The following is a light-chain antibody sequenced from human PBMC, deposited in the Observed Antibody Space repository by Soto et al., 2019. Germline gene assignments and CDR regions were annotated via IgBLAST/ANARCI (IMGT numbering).Light chain of an antibody. CDR1: SSNIGAGYD. J-gene: IGLJ2*01. Sequence: QSVLTQPPSVSGAPGQRVTISCTGSSSNIGAGYDVHWYQQLPGTAPKLLIYGNSNRPSGVPDRFSGSKSGTSASLAITGPQAEHEADYYCQYYDSSLSGVVFGGGTKVTVL. CDR2: GNS. CDR3: QYYDSSLSGVV. V-gene: IGLV1-40*01.